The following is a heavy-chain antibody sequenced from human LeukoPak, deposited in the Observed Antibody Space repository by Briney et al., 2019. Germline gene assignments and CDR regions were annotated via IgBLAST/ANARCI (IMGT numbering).Heavy chain of an antibody. CDR2: IYYSGST. CDR1: GGSISSYY. CDR3: ARGLVRGVILNWFDP. V-gene: IGHV4-59*12. D-gene: IGHD3-10*01. Sequence: SETLSLTCTVSGGSISSYYWSWIRQPPGKGPEWIGYIYYSGSTNYNPSLKSRVTTSVDTSKNQFSLKLSSVTAADTAVYYCARGLVRGVILNWFDPWGQGTLVTVSS. J-gene: IGHJ5*02.